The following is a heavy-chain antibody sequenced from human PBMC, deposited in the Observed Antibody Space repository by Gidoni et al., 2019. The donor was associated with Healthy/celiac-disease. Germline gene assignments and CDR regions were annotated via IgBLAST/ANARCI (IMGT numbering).Heavy chain of an antibody. CDR3: ARDPGFFGNYGMDV. D-gene: IGHD3-10*01. V-gene: IGHV4-59*01. Sequence: QVQLQESGPGLVKPSDTLPLTCTVPGGSINSFYWSWIRQPPGKGLEWIGYIYYSGSTNYNPSLKSRVTISVDTSKNQFSLKLSSVAAADTAVYYCARDPGFFGNYGMDVWGQGTTVTVSS. CDR2: IYYSGST. J-gene: IGHJ6*02. CDR1: GGSINSFY.